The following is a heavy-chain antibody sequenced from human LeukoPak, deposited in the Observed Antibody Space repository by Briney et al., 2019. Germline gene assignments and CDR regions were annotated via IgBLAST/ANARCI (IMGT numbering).Heavy chain of an antibody. Sequence: PGGSLRLSCAASGFTFSSYGMHWVRQAPGEGLEWVAVISYDGSNKYYADSVKGRFTISRDNSKNTLYLQMNRLRAEDTAVYYCARDPRGYYYGMDVWGQGTTVTVSS. V-gene: IGHV3-30*03. J-gene: IGHJ6*02. CDR2: ISYDGSNK. CDR3: ARDPRGYYYGMDV. D-gene: IGHD3-10*01. CDR1: GFTFSSYG.